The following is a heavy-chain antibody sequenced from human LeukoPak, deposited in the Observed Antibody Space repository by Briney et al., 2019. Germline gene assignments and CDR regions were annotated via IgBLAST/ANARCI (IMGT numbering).Heavy chain of an antibody. CDR3: ARGYCSSTSCYGLWGAFDI. CDR2: INHNSGGT. CDR1: GYTFTGYY. D-gene: IGHD2-2*01. V-gene: IGHV1-2*02. Sequence: GASVKVSCKASGYTFTGYYMHWVRQAPGQGLEWMGWINHNSGGTNYAQKFQGRVTMTRDTSISTAYMELSRLRSDDTAVYYCARGYCSSTSCYGLWGAFDIWGQGTMVTVSS. J-gene: IGHJ3*02.